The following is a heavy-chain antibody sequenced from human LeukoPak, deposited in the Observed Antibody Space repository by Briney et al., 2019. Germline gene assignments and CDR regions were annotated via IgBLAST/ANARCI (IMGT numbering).Heavy chain of an antibody. D-gene: IGHD3-22*01. V-gene: IGHV3-74*01. Sequence: PGGSLRLSCAASGFTFSSYWMHWVRQAPGKGLVWVSRINSDGSSTSYADSVKGRFTISRDNSKNTVYLQMNSLRAEDTAVYYCASRTDDSSGYYYYYYYMDVWGKGTTVTVSS. CDR2: INSDGSST. CDR3: ASRTDDSSGYYYYYYYMDV. J-gene: IGHJ6*03. CDR1: GFTFSSYW.